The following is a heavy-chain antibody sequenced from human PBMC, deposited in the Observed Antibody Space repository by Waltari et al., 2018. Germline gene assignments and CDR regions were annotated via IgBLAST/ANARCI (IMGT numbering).Heavy chain of an antibody. D-gene: IGHD5-18*01. V-gene: IGHV4-4*07. CDR2: IYGSGGST. CDR1: GDSISSNY. Sequence: QVQLQESGPGLVKPSETLSLTCAISGDSISSNYWNWIRQPPGKGLEWIGRIYGSGGSTDYNPSLKSRVTISTDTSKNQFSLKLSSVTAADTAVYFCARDGIRGSMDVWGRGVLVTVSS. J-gene: IGHJ4*02. CDR3: ARDGIRGSMDV.